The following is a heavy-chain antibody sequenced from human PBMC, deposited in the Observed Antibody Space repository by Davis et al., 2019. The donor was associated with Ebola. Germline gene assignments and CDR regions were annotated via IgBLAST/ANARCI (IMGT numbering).Heavy chain of an antibody. CDR2: INPSGGST. V-gene: IGHV1-46*01. J-gene: IGHJ2*01. D-gene: IGHD2-8*01. CDR3: ARDRGVYIPLWYFDL. CDR1: GYTFTSYY. Sequence: ASVKVSCKASGYTFTSYYMHWVRQAPGQGLEWMGIINPSGGSTSYAQKFQGRVTMTRDTSTSTVYMELSSLRSEDTAVYYCARDRGVYIPLWYFDLWGRGTLVTVSS.